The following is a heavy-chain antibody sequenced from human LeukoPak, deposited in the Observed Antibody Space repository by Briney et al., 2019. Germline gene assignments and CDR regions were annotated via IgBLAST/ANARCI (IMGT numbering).Heavy chain of an antibody. D-gene: IGHD3-3*01. CDR1: GFTFSSYG. V-gene: IGHV3-30*18. CDR2: ISYDGSNK. J-gene: IGHJ6*02. CDR3: AKGHYDFWSGDEYYYGMDV. Sequence: GGSLRLSCAASGFTFSSYGMHWVRQAPGKGLEWVAVISYDGSNKYYADSVKGRFTISRDNSKNTLYLQMNSLRAEDTAVYYCAKGHYDFWSGDEYYYGMDVRGQGTTVTVSS.